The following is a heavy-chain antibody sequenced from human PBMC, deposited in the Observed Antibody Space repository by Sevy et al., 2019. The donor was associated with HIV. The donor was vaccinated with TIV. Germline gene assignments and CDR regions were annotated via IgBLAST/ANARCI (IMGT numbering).Heavy chain of an antibody. CDR2: IYSGTST. V-gene: IGHV3-66*01. D-gene: IGHD4-17*01. J-gene: IGHJ6*02. CDR3: ARGSTDRYYGMDV. CDR1: GFTVSSNY. Sequence: GGSLRLSCAASGFTVSSNYMSWVRQAPGKGLEWVSVIYSGTSTYYADSVKGRFTISRDNSKNTLYLQMNSLRAEDTAVYYCARGSTDRYYGMDVWGQGTTVTVSS.